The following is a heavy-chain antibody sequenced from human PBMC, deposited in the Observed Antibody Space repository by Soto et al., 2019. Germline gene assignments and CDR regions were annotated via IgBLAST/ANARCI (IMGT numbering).Heavy chain of an antibody. CDR2: INHSGST. V-gene: IGHV4-34*01. CDR1: GGSFSGYY. J-gene: IGHJ4*02. D-gene: IGHD3-3*01. CDR3: ARVRVDYFWSGYYLVFDD. Sequence: PSETLSLTCAVYGGSFSGYYWSWIRQPPGKGLEWIGEINHSGSTNYNPSLKSRVTISVDTSKNQFSLKLSSVTAADTAVYYCARVRVDYFWSGYYLVFDDRGQRTPVTVSS.